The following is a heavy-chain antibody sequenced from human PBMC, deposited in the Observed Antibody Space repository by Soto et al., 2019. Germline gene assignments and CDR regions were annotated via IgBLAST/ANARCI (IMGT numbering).Heavy chain of an antibody. Sequence: SETLSLTCAVYGGSFSGYYWSWIRQPPGKGLEWIGEINHSGSTNYNPSLKSRVTISVDTSKNQFSLKLSSVTAADTAVYYCARGWRGDYLSTPRAFDIWGQGTMVTVSS. D-gene: IGHD4-17*01. CDR2: INHSGST. CDR3: ARGWRGDYLSTPRAFDI. CDR1: GGSFSGYY. V-gene: IGHV4-34*01. J-gene: IGHJ3*02.